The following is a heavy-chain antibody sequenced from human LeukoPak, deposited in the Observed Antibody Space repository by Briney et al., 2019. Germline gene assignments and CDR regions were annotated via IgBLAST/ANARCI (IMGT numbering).Heavy chain of an antibody. Sequence: SETLSLTCAVSGGSISRYYWTWIRQPPGKALEWIGYISYSGSTNYNPSLKSRVTVSVDTSKNQFSLKLNSVTAADTAVYYCAKSNGYGLVDIWGQGTMVTVSS. CDR1: GGSISRYY. V-gene: IGHV4-59*12. D-gene: IGHD3-10*01. CDR3: AKSNGYGLVDI. CDR2: ISYSGST. J-gene: IGHJ3*02.